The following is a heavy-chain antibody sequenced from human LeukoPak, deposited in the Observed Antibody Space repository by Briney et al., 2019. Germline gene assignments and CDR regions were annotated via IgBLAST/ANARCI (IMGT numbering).Heavy chain of an antibody. Sequence: ASVKVSCKASGYTFTNYGFSWVRQAPGQGLEWTGWISAYNGNTHYAQNLQGRVTMTTDTSTSTAYMELRSLRSDDTAVYYCARGLGSYPEIPLDYWGQGTLVTVSS. V-gene: IGHV1-18*01. D-gene: IGHD3-16*02. CDR2: ISAYNGNT. J-gene: IGHJ4*02. CDR3: ARGLGSYPEIPLDY. CDR1: GYTFTNYG.